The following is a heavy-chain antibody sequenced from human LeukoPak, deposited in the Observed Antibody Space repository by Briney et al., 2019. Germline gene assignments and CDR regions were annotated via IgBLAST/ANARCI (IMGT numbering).Heavy chain of an antibody. CDR2: ISAYNGNT. D-gene: IGHD6-25*01. CDR3: AKPGGPGIAARGAFDL. V-gene: IGHV1-18*01. CDR1: GYTFTSYG. J-gene: IGHJ3*01. Sequence: ASVKVSCKASGYTFTSYGISWVRQAPGQGLEWMGWISAYNGNTNYAQKLQGRVTMTTDTSTSTAYMELRSLRSDDTAVYYCAKPGGPGIAARGAFDLWGQGTMVTVSS.